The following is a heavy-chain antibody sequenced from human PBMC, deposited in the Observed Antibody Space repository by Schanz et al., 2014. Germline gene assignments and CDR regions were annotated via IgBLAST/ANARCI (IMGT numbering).Heavy chain of an antibody. Sequence: QVQLVQSGAEVKKPGASVKVSCKASGYTFTSYGISWVRQAPGQGREWMGWISAYSGNSKYAQKFQGRVTITADKSXXXAYMELKSLRSAXTAXYYCATIGVNDYWRFGLDLWGQGTTVTVSS. D-gene: IGHD3-16*01. CDR3: ATIGVNDYWRFGLDL. CDR1: GYTFTSYG. J-gene: IGHJ6*02. CDR2: ISAYSGNS. V-gene: IGHV1-18*04.